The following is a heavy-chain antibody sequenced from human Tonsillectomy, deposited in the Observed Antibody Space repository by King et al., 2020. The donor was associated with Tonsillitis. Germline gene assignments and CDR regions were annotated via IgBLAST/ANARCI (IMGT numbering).Heavy chain of an antibody. CDR2: ISSSSSYI. Sequence: EVQLVESGGGLVKPGGSLRLSCAASGFTFSNYSMNWVRQAPGKGLEWVSSISSSSSYIYYADSLKGRFTISRDNAKNSLYLQMNNLRAEDTAVYYCARWYSSTWRLDYWGQGTLVTVSS. V-gene: IGHV3-21*01. CDR1: GFTFSNYS. J-gene: IGHJ4*02. CDR3: ARWYSSTWRLDY. D-gene: IGHD6-13*01.